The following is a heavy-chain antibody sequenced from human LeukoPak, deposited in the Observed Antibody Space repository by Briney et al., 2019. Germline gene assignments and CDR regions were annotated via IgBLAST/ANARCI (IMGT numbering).Heavy chain of an antibody. CDR3: ARGNQIVVVVAASELYAFDI. Sequence: SQTLSLTCTVSGGSISSGDYYWGWIRQPPGKGLEWIGSIYYSGSTYYNPSLKSRVTISVDTSKNQFSLKLSSVTAADTAVYYCARGNQIVVVVAASELYAFDIWGQGTMVTVSS. D-gene: IGHD2-15*01. CDR1: GGSISSGDYY. J-gene: IGHJ3*02. CDR2: IYYSGST. V-gene: IGHV4-39*07.